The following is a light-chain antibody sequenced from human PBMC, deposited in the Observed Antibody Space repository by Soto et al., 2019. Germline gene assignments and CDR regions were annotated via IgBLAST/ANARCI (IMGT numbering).Light chain of an antibody. V-gene: IGLV1-40*01. CDR2: GSI. CDR1: NPNIGAGYD. Sequence: QSVLTQPPSVSGAPGQRVTISCTGSNPNIGAGYDVHWYQQVPGTAPKLLIYGSINRPSGVPDRFSGSKSGTSASLAITGLQAEDEADYSCQSYDSSLNGHVVFGGGTKVTVL. J-gene: IGLJ2*01. CDR3: QSYDSSLNGHVV.